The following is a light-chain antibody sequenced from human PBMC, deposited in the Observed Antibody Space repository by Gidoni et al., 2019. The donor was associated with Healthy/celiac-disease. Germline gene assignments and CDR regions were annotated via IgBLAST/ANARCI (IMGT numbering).Light chain of an antibody. CDR1: QNISSY. CDR2: AAS. CDR3: QQSDSTPWT. J-gene: IGKJ1*01. Sequence: DIQMTQSPSSLSASVGDRVTITCRASQNISSYLNWYQQKPGKAPKLLIYAASSLQSGVPSRFSGSGSGTDFTLTISSLQPEDIATYYCQQSDSTPWTFGQGTKVEIK. V-gene: IGKV1-39*01.